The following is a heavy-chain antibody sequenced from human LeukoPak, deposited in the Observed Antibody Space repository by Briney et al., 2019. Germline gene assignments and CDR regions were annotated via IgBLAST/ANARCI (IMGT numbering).Heavy chain of an antibody. CDR2: INGYNGNT. CDR1: GYTFTRNG. V-gene: IGHV1-18*01. J-gene: IGHJ4*02. Sequence: GASVKVSCKASGYTFTRNGITWVRQAPGQGLEWMGWINGYNGNTNYAQKFQGRLTMTTDTSTSTAYMELRSLRSDDTAVYYCARSMAAAGSGVDYWGQGTLVTVSS. CDR3: ARSMAAAGSGVDY. D-gene: IGHD6-13*01.